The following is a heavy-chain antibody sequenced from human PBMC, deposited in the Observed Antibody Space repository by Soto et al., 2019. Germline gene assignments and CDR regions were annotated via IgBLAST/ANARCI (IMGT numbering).Heavy chain of an antibody. CDR3: VRQRALDSSGHYSDF. J-gene: IGHJ5*01. CDR2: IYPGDSDI. V-gene: IGHV5-51*01. D-gene: IGHD3-22*01. Sequence: PGESLKISCRGSGYSFITYWIGWVLQMPWKGLEWMGIIYPGDSDIRYSPSFQGQVIISADRSISTAYLQWTSLKASDTAMYYCVRQRALDSSGHYSDFWGQGTQVTVSS. CDR1: GYSFITYW.